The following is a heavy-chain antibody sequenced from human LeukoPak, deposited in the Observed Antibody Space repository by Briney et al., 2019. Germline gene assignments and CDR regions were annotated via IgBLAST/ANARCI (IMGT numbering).Heavy chain of an antibody. J-gene: IGHJ4*02. CDR2: SYHSGST. D-gene: IGHD3-3*01. Sequence: PSGTLSLTCAVSGGSISSSNWWSWVRQPPGQGLEWIGESYHSGSTNYNPSLKSRVTISVDKSKNQFSLKLSSVTAADTAVYYCASKVNDFWSGYYIFLDYWGQGTLVTVSS. V-gene: IGHV4-4*02. CDR1: GGSISSSNW. CDR3: ASKVNDFWSGYYIFLDY.